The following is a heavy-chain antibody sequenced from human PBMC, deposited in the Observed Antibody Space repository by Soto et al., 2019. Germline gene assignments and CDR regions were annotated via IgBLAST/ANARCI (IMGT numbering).Heavy chain of an antibody. V-gene: IGHV5-51*01. CDR2: IYPGDSDI. D-gene: IGHD2-8*01. CDR3: ARLTDCSNGVCYRFDY. Sequence: GESLKISCKGSGYTFTNYWIGWVRQMPGKGLELMGMIYPGDSDIRYSPSFQGQVTISADKSISTAYLQWSGLKASDTAIYYCARLTDCSNGVCYRFDYWGQGTLVTVSS. J-gene: IGHJ4*02. CDR1: GYTFTNYW.